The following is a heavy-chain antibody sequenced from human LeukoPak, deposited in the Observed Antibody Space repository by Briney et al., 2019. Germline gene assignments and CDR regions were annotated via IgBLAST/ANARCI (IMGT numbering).Heavy chain of an antibody. CDR3: ARGSSSRIDP. D-gene: IGHD6-13*01. CDR1: GGSFSGYY. CDR2: INHSGST. J-gene: IGHJ5*02. Sequence: SETLSLTCAVYGGSFSGYYWSWIRQPPGKGLEWIGEINHSGSTNYNPSLKSRVTISVDTSKNQFSLKLSSVTAADTAVYYCARGSSSRIDPWGQGTLVTVSS. V-gene: IGHV4-34*01.